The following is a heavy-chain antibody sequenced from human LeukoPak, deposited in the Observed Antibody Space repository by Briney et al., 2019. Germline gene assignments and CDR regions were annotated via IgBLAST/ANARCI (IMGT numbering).Heavy chain of an antibody. V-gene: IGHV1-69*02. D-gene: IGHD3/OR15-3a*01. CDR2: IIPILGIA. CDR3: ASGTGGMVYDY. CDR1: EGTFSSYT. J-gene: IGHJ4*02. Sequence: VASVKVSCKASEGTFSSYTISWVRQAPGQGLEWMGRIIPILGIANYAQKFQGRVTITADKSTSTAYMELSSLRSEDTAVYYCASGTGGMVYDYWGQGTLVTVSS.